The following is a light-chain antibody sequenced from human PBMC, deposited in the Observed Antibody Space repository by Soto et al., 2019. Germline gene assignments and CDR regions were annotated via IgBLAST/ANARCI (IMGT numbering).Light chain of an antibody. Sequence: MTMSPATLSVSPGERFTLSCRTSHSVNSHVAWYQQKPGQAPRLLLYGASTRATGIPVRFSGSGFGTEFTLTISSLQSEDFAVYYCQQYKNWPLFGQGTRLEIK. J-gene: IGKJ5*01. CDR2: GAS. V-gene: IGKV3-15*01. CDR3: QQYKNWPL. CDR1: HSVNSH.